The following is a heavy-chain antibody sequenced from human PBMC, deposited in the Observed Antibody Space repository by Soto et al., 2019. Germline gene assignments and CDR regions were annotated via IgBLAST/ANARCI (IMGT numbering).Heavy chain of an antibody. CDR2: INRDGSVS. V-gene: IGHV3-74*01. D-gene: IGHD2-15*01. J-gene: IGHJ6*03. CDR3: ARGDCVGGTCYSLAGSFYYYMDV. CDR1: GFTFSNYW. Sequence: EVQLVESGGGLVQPGGSLRLSCAASGFTFSNYWMYWVRQAPGKGLVWVSRINRDGSVSSYADSVKGRLTISRDNVKNTLYLQIDSLRAEDTAVYYCARGDCVGGTCYSLAGSFYYYMDVWGKGTTVTVFS.